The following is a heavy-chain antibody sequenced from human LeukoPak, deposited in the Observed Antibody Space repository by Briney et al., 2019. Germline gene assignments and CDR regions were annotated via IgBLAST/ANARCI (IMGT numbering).Heavy chain of an antibody. CDR3: ARTPLRGQWLVVGY. CDR2: IYNDGSST. Sequence: GGSLRLSCAASGFTFSNYWMHWVRQAPGKGLVWVSRIYNDGSSTSYADSVKGRFTISRDNSKNTLYLQMNSLRAEDTAVYYCARTPLRGQWLVVGYWGQGTLVTVSS. D-gene: IGHD6-19*01. CDR1: GFTFSNYW. J-gene: IGHJ4*02. V-gene: IGHV3-74*01.